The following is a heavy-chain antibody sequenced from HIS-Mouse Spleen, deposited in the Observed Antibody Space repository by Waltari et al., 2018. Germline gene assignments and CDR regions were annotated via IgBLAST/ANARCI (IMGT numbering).Heavy chain of an antibody. V-gene: IGHV1-2*02. CDR1: GNTFTAYY. CDR2: INPNSGGT. CDR3: ARDQLGGFDY. Sequence: QVQLVQSGAEVKKPGASVKSPCRLPGNTFTAYYIPWVRQAPGQGLEWMGWINPNSGGTNYAQKFQGRVTMTRDTSISTAYMELSRLRSDDTAVYYCARDQLGGFDYWGQGTLVTVSS. J-gene: IGHJ4*02. D-gene: IGHD7-27*01.